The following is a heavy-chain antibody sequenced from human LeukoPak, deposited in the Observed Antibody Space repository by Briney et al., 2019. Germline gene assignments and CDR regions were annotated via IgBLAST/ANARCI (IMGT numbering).Heavy chain of an antibody. D-gene: IGHD3-16*01. J-gene: IGHJ3*02. CDR3: ARRRSAYYGAFDI. CDR1: GGSISTTSYY. V-gene: IGHV4-39*01. CDR2: IYYSGST. Sequence: PSETLSLTCTVSGGSISTTSYYWGWIRQPPGRGLEWIGNIYYSGSTYYNPSPKSRVTISVDRSKTQFSLKVTSVTAADTAVYYCARRRSAYYGAFDIWGQGRMVTVSS.